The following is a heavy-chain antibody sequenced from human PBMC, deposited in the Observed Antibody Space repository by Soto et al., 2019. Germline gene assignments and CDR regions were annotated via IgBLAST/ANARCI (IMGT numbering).Heavy chain of an antibody. D-gene: IGHD6-6*01. V-gene: IGHV3-23*01. CDR1: GFTFSSYA. CDR3: AKRSGSSTFAY. CDR2: ISGSDDST. J-gene: IGHJ4*02. Sequence: EVQLLESGGGLVQPGESLRLSCAASGFTFSSYAMSWVRQAPGKGLEWVSVISGSDDSTYYAHSVKGRFTISSDNSKNTLYLQMNSLRAEDTAVYYCAKRSGSSTFAYWGQGTLVTVSS.